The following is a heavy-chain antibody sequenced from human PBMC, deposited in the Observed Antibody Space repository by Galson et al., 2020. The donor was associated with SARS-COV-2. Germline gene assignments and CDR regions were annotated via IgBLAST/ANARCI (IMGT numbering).Heavy chain of an antibody. J-gene: IGHJ4*02. CDR2: IYYSGST. D-gene: IGHD3-9*01. CDR3: ARRPILRYFDWLLPGGYFDY. CDR1: GGSISSSSYY. Sequence: ASETLSLTCTVSGGSISSSSYYWGWIRQPPGKGLEWIGSIYYSGSTYYNPSIKSRVTISVDTSKNQFSLKLSSVTAADTAVYDCARRPILRYFDWLLPGGYFDYWGQGTLVTVSS. V-gene: IGHV4-39*01.